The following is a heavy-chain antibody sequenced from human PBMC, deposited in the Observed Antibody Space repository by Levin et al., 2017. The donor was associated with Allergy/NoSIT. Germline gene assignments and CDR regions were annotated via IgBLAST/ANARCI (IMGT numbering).Heavy chain of an antibody. CDR1: GFTFSSYA. CDR2: ISGGGGST. CDR3: AKDDSDIVVVPAANRNYYYYYGMDV. D-gene: IGHD2-2*01. Sequence: GGSLRLSCAASGFTFSSYAMSWVRQAPGKGLEWVSAISGGGGSTYYADSVKGRFTISRDNSKNTLYLQMNSLRAEDTAVYYCAKDDSDIVVVPAANRNYYYYYGMDVWGQGTTVTVSS. V-gene: IGHV3-23*01. J-gene: IGHJ6*02.